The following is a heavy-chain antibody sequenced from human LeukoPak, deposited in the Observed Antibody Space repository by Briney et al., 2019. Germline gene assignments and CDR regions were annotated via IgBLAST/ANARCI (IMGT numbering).Heavy chain of an antibody. CDR2: VKIKTDGGTK. D-gene: IGHD3-3*01. J-gene: IGHJ4*02. CDR3: TGHGLNYDFWSGYSHFEY. Sequence: PGGSLRLSCAASGFTFSNYAMTWVRQAPGKGLEWVGRVKIKTDGGTKDYGAPVKDRFTISRDDSKNTVYLEMNGLKTEDTAVYYCTGHGLNYDFWSGYSHFEYWGRGTPVTVSS. CDR1: GFTFSNYA. V-gene: IGHV3-15*01.